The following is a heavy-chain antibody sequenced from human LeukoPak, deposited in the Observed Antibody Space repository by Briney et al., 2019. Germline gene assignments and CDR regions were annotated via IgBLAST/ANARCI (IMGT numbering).Heavy chain of an antibody. CDR2: ISPTGGTT. CDR1: GFSFSGHW. CDR3: ARGPNSNWSGLDF. J-gene: IGHJ4*02. V-gene: IGHV3-74*01. D-gene: IGHD6-6*01. Sequence: GGSLRLSCTASGFSFSGHWMHWARQLPGKGLVWVSRISPTGGTTSYADSVKGRFTVSRDNAKNTLYLQVNNLRAEDTAVYYCARGPNSNWSGLDFWGQGTLLTVSS.